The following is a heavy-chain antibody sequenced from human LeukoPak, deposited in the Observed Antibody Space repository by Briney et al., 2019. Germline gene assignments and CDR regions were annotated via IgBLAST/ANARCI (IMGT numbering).Heavy chain of an antibody. CDR1: GFTFSSYG. D-gene: IGHD3-10*01. J-gene: IGHJ4*02. CDR2: ISGSGGST. Sequence: GGSLRLSCAASGFTFSSYGMGWVRQAPGKGLEWVSAISGSGGSTYYADSVKGRFTISRDNSKNTLYLQMNSLRAEDTAVYYCAKDAVLLWFGELAAYFDYWGQGTLVTVSS. V-gene: IGHV3-23*01. CDR3: AKDAVLLWFGELAAYFDY.